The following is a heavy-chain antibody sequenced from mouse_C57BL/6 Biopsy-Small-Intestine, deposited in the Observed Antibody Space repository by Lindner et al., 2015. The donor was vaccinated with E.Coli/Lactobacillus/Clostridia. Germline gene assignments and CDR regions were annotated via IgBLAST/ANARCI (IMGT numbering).Heavy chain of an antibody. CDR1: GYTFTDYN. CDR3: VTYGYDHDY. Sequence: VQLQESGPELVKPGASVKMSCKASGYTFTDYNMHWVKQSHGKSLEWIGYINPKSGGTNYNQKFKDKATLTVNTSSSTAYMELRSLTSEDSAVYYCVTYGYDHDYWGQGTTLTVSS. J-gene: IGHJ2*01. V-gene: IGHV1-22*01. CDR2: INPKSGGT. D-gene: IGHD2-2*01.